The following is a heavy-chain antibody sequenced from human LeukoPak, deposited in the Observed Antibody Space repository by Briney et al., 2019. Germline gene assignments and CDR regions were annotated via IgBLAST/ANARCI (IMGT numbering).Heavy chain of an antibody. CDR3: ARDQNYYGLDV. CDR2: TSSDGSDK. V-gene: IGHV3-30-3*01. J-gene: IGHJ6*02. CDR1: GFRFSSFA. Sequence: GMSLRLSCAASGFRFSSFALHWVRQAPGKGLEWVAITSSDGSDKYYADSMKGRFTISRDNSKSTLYLQMNTLRAEDTAVYYCARDQNYYGLDVWGQGTTVTVSS.